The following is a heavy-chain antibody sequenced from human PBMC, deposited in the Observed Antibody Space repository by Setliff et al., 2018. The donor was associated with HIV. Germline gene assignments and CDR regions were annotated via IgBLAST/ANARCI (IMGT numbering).Heavy chain of an antibody. D-gene: IGHD5-12*01. CDR1: GFTFNSYV. V-gene: IGHV3-23*01. J-gene: IGHJ4*02. CDR3: APVRDGYNYFFDY. CDR2: ISGRGDIT. Sequence: PGESLKISCAASGFTFNSYVMSWVRRTPGKGLEWVSAISGRGDITYYADSMKGRFTISRDNSKNTLYLQMNSLRAEDTAVYYCAPVRDGYNYFFDYWGQGTLVTVSS.